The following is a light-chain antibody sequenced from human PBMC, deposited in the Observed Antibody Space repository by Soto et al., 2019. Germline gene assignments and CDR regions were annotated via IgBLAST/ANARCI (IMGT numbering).Light chain of an antibody. J-gene: IGKJ5*01. CDR1: QSVSSNY. CDR2: DAS. V-gene: IGKV3-11*01. Sequence: EIMFRQAPVIQSLYTGERATLSCKASQSVSSNYLAWYQHKPGQAPRLLIYDASNRATGIPARFSGSGSGTDFTLTISSLEPEDFADYYCQQRSNWPRITFGQGTRLEI. CDR3: QQRSNWPRIT.